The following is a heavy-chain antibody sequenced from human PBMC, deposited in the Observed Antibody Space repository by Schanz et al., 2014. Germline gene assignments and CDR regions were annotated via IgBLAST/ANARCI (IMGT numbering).Heavy chain of an antibody. CDR2: INTGSGDT. V-gene: IGHV1-3*04. D-gene: IGHD2-15*01. Sequence: QVHLVQSGAEVKRPGASVKVSCKASEYSFTSYSMHWVRQAPGQRLEWMGWINTGSGDTKYSQNFQGRVTITRDTSASTAYMEVSILRTEDTAVYSCARWIGGCGANNYYDYWGQGTLVTVSS. J-gene: IGHJ4*02. CDR1: EYSFTSYS. CDR3: ARWIGGCGANNYYDY.